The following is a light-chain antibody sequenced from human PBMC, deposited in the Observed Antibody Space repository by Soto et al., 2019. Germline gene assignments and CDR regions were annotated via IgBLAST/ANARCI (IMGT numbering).Light chain of an antibody. J-gene: IGKJ4*01. CDR2: GAS. Sequence: DIQMTQSPSTLSAFVGDRVTITCRASQSISRWLAWYQQKPGKAPKFLISGASSLQSGVPSRFSGSGSGTDFTLTISSLQPEDFATYYCQQGSSTLTFGGGTKVEIK. V-gene: IGKV1-39*01. CDR1: QSISRW. CDR3: QQGSSTLT.